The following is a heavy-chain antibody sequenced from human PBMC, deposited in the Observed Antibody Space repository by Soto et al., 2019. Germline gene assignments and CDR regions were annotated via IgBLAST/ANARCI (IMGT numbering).Heavy chain of an antibody. Sequence: PAGCLGLGCAASGVTLCIYNVDWARQAPGKGLEWVSSISSSSSYIYYADSVKGRVTISRDNTKNTLFLQMNSLRAEDTALYYCARACTSTSCYGLDVWGQGTTVTGSS. CDR2: ISSSSSYI. D-gene: IGHD2-2*01. J-gene: IGHJ6*02. CDR3: ARACTSTSCYGLDV. V-gene: IGHV3-21*01. CDR1: GVTLCIYN.